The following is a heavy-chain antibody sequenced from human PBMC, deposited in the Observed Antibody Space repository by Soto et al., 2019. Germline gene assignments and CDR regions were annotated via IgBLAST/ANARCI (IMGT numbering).Heavy chain of an antibody. Sequence: VQLVQSGAEVKKPGASVKVSCKTSGDSFNDYYIHWVRQAPGQGLEWMGWINPNGGRTKYAQKFQGRVTVPRDTSIRTVYMELSSLRSDDTAVYYCARERGGATATLDYYYFYMDVWGKGTTVTVSS. CDR1: GDSFNDYY. CDR2: INPNGGRT. D-gene: IGHD5-12*01. J-gene: IGHJ6*03. V-gene: IGHV1-2*02. CDR3: ARERGGATATLDYYYFYMDV.